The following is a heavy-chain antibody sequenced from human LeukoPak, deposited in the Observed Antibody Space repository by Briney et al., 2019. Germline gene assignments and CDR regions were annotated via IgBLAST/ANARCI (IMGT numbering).Heavy chain of an antibody. CDR3: ARSLHYYGSGNFDY. V-gene: IGHV1-8*01. Sequence: ASVKVSCKASGYTFTSYDINWVRQATGQGLEWMGWMNPNSGNTGYAQKFQGRVTMTRNTSISTAYMELCSLRSEDTAVYYCARSLHYYGSGNFDYWGQGTLVTVSS. CDR1: GYTFTSYD. J-gene: IGHJ4*02. D-gene: IGHD3-10*01. CDR2: MNPNSGNT.